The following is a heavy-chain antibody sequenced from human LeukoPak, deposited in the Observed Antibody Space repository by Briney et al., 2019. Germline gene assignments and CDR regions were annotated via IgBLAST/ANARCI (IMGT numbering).Heavy chain of an antibody. Sequence: SETLSLTCSVSGGSISSSSYYWAWIRQPPGKGLEYIGSYSGSTYYNPSLKSRVTISVDTSKKQFSLKLSSVTAADTAVYYCARSSYGAGSKPYWVDYWGQGTLVTVSS. D-gene: IGHD3-10*01. J-gene: IGHJ4*02. CDR3: ARSSYGAGSKPYWVDY. CDR2: YSGST. V-gene: IGHV4-39*01. CDR1: GGSISSSSYY.